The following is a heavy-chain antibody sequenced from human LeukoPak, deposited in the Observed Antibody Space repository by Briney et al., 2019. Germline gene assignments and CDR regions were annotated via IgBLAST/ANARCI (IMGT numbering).Heavy chain of an antibody. Sequence: SETLSLICTVSGGSISSSSYYWGWIRQPPGKGLEWIGSIYYSGSTYYNPSLKSRVTISVDASKNQFSLKLSSVTAADTAVYYCARKVAAHYFDYWGQGTLVTVSS. CDR3: ARKVAAHYFDY. CDR1: GGSISSSSYY. CDR2: IYYSGST. D-gene: IGHD2-15*01. J-gene: IGHJ4*02. V-gene: IGHV4-39*01.